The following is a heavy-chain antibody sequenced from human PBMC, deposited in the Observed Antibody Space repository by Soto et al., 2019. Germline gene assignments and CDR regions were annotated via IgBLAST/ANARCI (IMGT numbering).Heavy chain of an antibody. D-gene: IGHD5-18*01. J-gene: IGHJ4*02. CDR3: AKGRRYSDGPEQLDY. CDR1: GFTFSSYV. Sequence: SGGTLVLCWAASGFTFSSYVMHWISTAPGKGLEWVAVISYDGSNKYYADSVKGRFTISRDNSKNTLYLQMNSLRAEDTAVYYCAKGRRYSDGPEQLDYWGQGTLVTVSS. CDR2: ISYDGSNK. V-gene: IGHV3-30*18.